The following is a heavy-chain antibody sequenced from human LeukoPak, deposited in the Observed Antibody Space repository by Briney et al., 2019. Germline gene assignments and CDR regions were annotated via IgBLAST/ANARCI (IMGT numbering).Heavy chain of an antibody. Sequence: SETLSLTCAVYGGSFSGYYWSWIRQPPGKGLEWIGEINHSGNTNSNPSLNTRSTISADTSKNLLTLNLSSVAAADTAVYYCAKNVPMVRGAFDIWGQGTMVTVSS. J-gene: IGHJ3*02. CDR1: GGSFSGYY. CDR2: INHSGNT. CDR3: AKNVPMVRGAFDI. V-gene: IGHV4-34*01. D-gene: IGHD3-10*01.